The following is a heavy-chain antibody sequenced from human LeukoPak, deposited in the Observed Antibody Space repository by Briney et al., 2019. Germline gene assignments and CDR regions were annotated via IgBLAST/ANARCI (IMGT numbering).Heavy chain of an antibody. CDR1: RFTFGSYG. CDR3: AKAGTGIALLDY. CDR2: ISGSGGST. V-gene: IGHV3-23*01. D-gene: IGHD6-13*01. Sequence: GGSLRLSCAASRFTFGSYGMTWVRQAPGEGLEWVSAISGSGGSTYYADSVKGRFTISRDNSKNTLYLQMNSLRAEDTAVYYCAKAGTGIALLDYWGQGTLVTVSS. J-gene: IGHJ4*02.